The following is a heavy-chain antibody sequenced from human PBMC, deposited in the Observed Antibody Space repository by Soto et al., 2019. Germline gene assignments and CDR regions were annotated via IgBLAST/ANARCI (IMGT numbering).Heavy chain of an antibody. D-gene: IGHD3-3*01. Sequence: QVQLQESGPGLVKPSETLSLTCTVSGGSISSYYWSWIRQPPGKGLEWIGYIYYSGSTNYNPSLKSRVTISVDTSKNQFSLKLSSVTAADTAVYYCARLPTYYDFWSGYYPNNWFDPWGQGTLVTVSS. V-gene: IGHV4-59*08. CDR1: GGSISSYY. CDR2: IYYSGST. J-gene: IGHJ5*02. CDR3: ARLPTYYDFWSGYYPNNWFDP.